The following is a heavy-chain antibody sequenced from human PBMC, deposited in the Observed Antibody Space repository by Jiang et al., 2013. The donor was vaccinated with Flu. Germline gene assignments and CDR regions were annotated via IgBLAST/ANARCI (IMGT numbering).Heavy chain of an antibody. D-gene: IGHD3-3*01. J-gene: IGHJ4*02. CDR3: ARGGPYDFWSGFDY. Sequence: FQGRVTITRDTSATTAYMELSSLRSEDTAIYYCARGGPYDFWSGFDYWGQGTLVTVSS. V-gene: IGHV1-3*01.